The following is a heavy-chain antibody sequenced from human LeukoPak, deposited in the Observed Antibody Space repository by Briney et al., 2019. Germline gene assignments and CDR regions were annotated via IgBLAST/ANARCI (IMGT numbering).Heavy chain of an antibody. D-gene: IGHD3-16*01. J-gene: IGHJ4*02. V-gene: IGHV3-48*01. CDR3: ARQPNDLTYGYDY. CDR2: ISTSSTI. Sequence: PAGGSLRLSCAASGFIFSSDSMTWVRQAPGKGLEWVSYISTSSTIYYADSVKGRFTISRDNAKNSLYLQMNSLRAEDTAVYYCARQPNDLTYGYDYWGQGTLVTVSS. CDR1: GFIFSSDS.